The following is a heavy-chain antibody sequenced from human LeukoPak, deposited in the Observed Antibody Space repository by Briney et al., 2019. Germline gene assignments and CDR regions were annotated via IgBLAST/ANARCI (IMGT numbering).Heavy chain of an antibody. V-gene: IGHV4-61*02. D-gene: IGHD4-17*01. J-gene: IGHJ4*02. CDR3: ARVLGYGDYGYFDY. CDR1: GGSISSGRYY. CDR2: IYTSGST. Sequence: PSQTLSLTCTVSGGSISSGRYYWSWIRQPAGKGLEWIGRIYTSGSTNYNPSLKSRVTISVDTSKNQFSLKLSSVTAADTAVYYCARVLGYGDYGYFDYWGQGTLVTISS.